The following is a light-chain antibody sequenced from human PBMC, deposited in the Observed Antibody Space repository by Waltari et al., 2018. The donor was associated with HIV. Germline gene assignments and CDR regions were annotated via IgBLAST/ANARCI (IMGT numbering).Light chain of an antibody. V-gene: IGLV1-40*01. CDR1: SSNTGAGYD. CDR2: GNN. J-gene: IGLJ2*01. CDR3: QSYDSRLRAVV. Sequence: QSLLTQPPSVSGAPGQRVTISCTGSSSNTGAGYDVHWYQQLPGTAPKLLIYGNNNRPSGVPDRFSGSKSGTSASLAITGLQAEDEADYFCQSYDSRLRAVVFGGGTKLTVL.